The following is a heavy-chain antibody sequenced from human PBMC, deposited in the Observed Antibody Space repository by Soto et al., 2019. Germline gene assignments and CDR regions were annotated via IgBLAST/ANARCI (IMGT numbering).Heavy chain of an antibody. J-gene: IGHJ4*02. CDR3: ANEEDCSSTSCYTGFDY. CDR1: GFTFSSYG. D-gene: IGHD2-2*02. Sequence: QVQLVESGGGVVQPGRSLRLSCAASGFTFSSYGMHWVRQAPGKGLEWVAVISYDGSNKYYADSVKGRFTISRDNSKNTLYLQMNSLRAEDTAVYYCANEEDCSSTSCYTGFDYWGQVTLVTVSS. V-gene: IGHV3-30*18. CDR2: ISYDGSNK.